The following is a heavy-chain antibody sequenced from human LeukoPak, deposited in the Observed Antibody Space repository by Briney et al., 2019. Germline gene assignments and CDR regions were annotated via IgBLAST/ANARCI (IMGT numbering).Heavy chain of an antibody. Sequence: GASVKVSCKASGYTFTDYYMHWVPQAPGQGLEWMGWINPNSGGTNFAQKFQGRVTMTRDTSISTAYMDLSRLRSDDTAIYYCARGCAYFDYWGQGTLVTVSS. CDR1: GYTFTDYY. CDR3: ARGCAYFDY. J-gene: IGHJ4*02. V-gene: IGHV1-2*02. CDR2: INPNSGGT.